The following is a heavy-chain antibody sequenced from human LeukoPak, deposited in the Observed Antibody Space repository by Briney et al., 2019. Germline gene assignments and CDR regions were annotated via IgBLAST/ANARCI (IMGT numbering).Heavy chain of an antibody. CDR1: GYTFTSYG. CDR2: ISTYNDNT. Sequence: ASVKVSCKASGYTFTSYGISWVRQAPGQGLEWMGWISTYNDNTNYPQKLQGRVTMTTDTSTRTAYMELTRLRSDDTAVYYCARVDAMVRGVINWFDPWGQGTLVTVSS. CDR3: ARVDAMVRGVINWFDP. D-gene: IGHD3-10*01. V-gene: IGHV1-18*01. J-gene: IGHJ5*02.